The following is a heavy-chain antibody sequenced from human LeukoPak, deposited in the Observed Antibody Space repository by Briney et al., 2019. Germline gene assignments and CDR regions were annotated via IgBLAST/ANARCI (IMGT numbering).Heavy chain of an antibody. V-gene: IGHV3-23*01. CDR1: GFTFSSYA. D-gene: IGHD6-19*01. J-gene: IGHJ3*02. Sequence: PGGSLRLSCAASGFTFSSYAMTWVRQAPGKGLEWVSAISASGGDTYYADSVKGRFTISRDNLKNTLYLQMNSLRAEDTAVYYCAKIRSGWLWTDAFDIWGQGTMVTVSS. CDR3: AKIRSGWLWTDAFDI. CDR2: ISASGGDT.